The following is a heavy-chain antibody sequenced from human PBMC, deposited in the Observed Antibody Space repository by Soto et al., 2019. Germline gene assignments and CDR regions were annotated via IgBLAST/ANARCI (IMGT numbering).Heavy chain of an antibody. Sequence: GGSLRLSCAASGLTSGPYGMTWVRQAPGRGLEWVSTISGSGFSTHYAESVQGRFTISRDNSKNTMYLQMNSLRAEDTAVYYCAKDPTTRDFLFIPYFDSWGQGSLVTVSS. CDR2: ISGSGFST. CDR1: GLTSGPYG. J-gene: IGHJ4*02. CDR3: AKDPTTRDFLFIPYFDS. D-gene: IGHD1-1*01. V-gene: IGHV3-23*01.